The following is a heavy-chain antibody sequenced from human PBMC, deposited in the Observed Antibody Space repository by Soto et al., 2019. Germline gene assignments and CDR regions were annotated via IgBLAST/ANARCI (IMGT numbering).Heavy chain of an antibody. CDR2: TRNKVNFYTT. Sequence: EVQLVESGGGLVQPGGSLRLSCAASGFTLSDYYMDWVRQAPGKGLEWVGRTRNKVNFYTTEYAASVKGRFTISRDDSQNSLYLQMNSLKTEDPAVYFCARERRINFCIGGGCHDYFDPWGPGTLVTVSS. CDR3: ARERRINFCIGGGCHDYFDP. V-gene: IGHV3-72*01. J-gene: IGHJ4*02. CDR1: GFTLSDYY. D-gene: IGHD2-15*01.